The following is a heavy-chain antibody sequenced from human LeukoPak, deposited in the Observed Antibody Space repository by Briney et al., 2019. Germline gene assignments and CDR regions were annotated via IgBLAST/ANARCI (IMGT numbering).Heavy chain of an antibody. V-gene: IGHV1-24*01. CDR2: LDPNDGET. J-gene: IGHJ4*02. Sequence: ASVKVSCKVSGYTLSELSIHWVRQAPGKGLEWVGGLDPNDGETIYAQKFQGRVIMTEDTSTDTAYMELHRLRSDDTAVYYCATAPLNGYSSGWYSFDYWGQGALVTVSS. D-gene: IGHD6-19*01. CDR1: GYTLSELS. CDR3: ATAPLNGYSSGWYSFDY.